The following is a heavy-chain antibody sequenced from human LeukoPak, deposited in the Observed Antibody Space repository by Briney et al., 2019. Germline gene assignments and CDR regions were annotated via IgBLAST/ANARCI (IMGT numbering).Heavy chain of an antibody. V-gene: IGHV3-21*01. CDR3: ARGSSNVAARNNWFDP. J-gene: IGHJ5*02. CDR1: GFTFSSYS. CDR2: ISSSSYI. D-gene: IGHD6-6*01. Sequence: GGSLRLSCAASGFTFSSYSMNWVRQAPGKGLEWVSSISSSSYIYYADSVKGRFTISRDNGKNSLYLQVNSLRAEDTAVYFCARGSSNVAARNNWFDPWGQGTLVTVSS.